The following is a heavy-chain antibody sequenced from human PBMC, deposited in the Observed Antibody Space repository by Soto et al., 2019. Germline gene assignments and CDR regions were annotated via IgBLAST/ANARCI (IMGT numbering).Heavy chain of an antibody. V-gene: IGHV4-31*03. CDR3: ARLNRYDFWSGYYRL. CDR1: GGSISSGGYY. Sequence: SETLSLTCTVSGGSISSGGYYWIWIRQHPGKGLEWIGYIYYSGSTYYNPSLKSRVTISVDTSKNQFSLKLSSVTAADTVVYYCARLNRYDFWSGYYRLWGQGTLVTVSS. D-gene: IGHD3-3*01. CDR2: IYYSGST. J-gene: IGHJ4*02.